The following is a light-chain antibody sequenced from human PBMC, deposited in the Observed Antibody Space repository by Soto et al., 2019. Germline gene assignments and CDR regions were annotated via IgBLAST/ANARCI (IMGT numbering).Light chain of an antibody. CDR1: QGIRND. V-gene: IGKV1-5*03. CDR2: KAS. Sequence: IQMTQSPSSLSASVGDRVTITCRASQGIRNDLGWYQQKPGKAPKLLIYKASTLKSGVPSRFSGSGSGTEFTLTISSLQPDDFATYYCQQYDRYFTFGQGTRLEIK. CDR3: QQYDRYFT. J-gene: IGKJ5*01.